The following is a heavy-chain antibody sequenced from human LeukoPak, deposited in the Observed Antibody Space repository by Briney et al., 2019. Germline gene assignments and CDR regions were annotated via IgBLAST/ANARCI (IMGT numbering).Heavy chain of an antibody. Sequence: PGGSLRLSCAASVYTFITTAMNSGRQAPGKGLEWVSGIGSDGRAFYTDSVKGRFTISRDNSKNTLYLQMNSLRAEDTAIYYSKKDLHNWSGIDYWGQGTLVTVSS. D-gene: IGHD3-3*01. V-gene: IGHV3-23*01. CDR1: VYTFITTA. CDR2: IGSDGRA. CDR3: KKDLHNWSGIDY. J-gene: IGHJ4*02.